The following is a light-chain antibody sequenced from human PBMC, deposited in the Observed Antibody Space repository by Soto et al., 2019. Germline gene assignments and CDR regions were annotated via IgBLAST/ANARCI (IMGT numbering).Light chain of an antibody. V-gene: IGKV1-5*01. CDR2: GAS. CDR1: QSIRYY. CDR3: QHHNSYSQT. Sequence: DIQLTQSPPTLSASVGDRVTITCRASQSIRYYLAWYQQMPGIAPKLLIYGASSLQSGVPSRFSGSGSGTEFTLTISSLQPDDFATYFCQHHNSYSQTFGQGTKVEIK. J-gene: IGKJ1*01.